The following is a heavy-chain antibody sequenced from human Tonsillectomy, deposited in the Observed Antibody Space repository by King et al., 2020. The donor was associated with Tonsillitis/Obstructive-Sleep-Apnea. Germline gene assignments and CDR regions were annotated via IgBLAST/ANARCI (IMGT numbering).Heavy chain of an antibody. CDR3: ARIREVRYCSSTNCYTYWFAP. V-gene: IGHV2-26*01. Sequence: TLKESGPVLVKPTETLTLTCTVSGFSLSNGGMGVTWIRQPPGKALEWLAHIFSNDEKSYSTSLKSRLTISKDTSKSQVVLTVTNMDPVDTATYYCARIREVRYCSSTNCYTYWFAPWGQGTLVTVSS. CDR1: GFSLSNGGMG. J-gene: IGHJ5*02. D-gene: IGHD2-2*02. CDR2: IFSNDEK.